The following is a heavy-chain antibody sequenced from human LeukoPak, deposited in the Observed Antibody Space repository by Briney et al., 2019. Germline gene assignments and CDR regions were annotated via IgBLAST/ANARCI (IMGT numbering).Heavy chain of an antibody. CDR1: GGSFSGYY. CDR3: ARGRWLRSAFDY. Sequence: SETLSLTCAVYGGSFSGYYWGWIRQPPGKGLEWIGEINHSGSTNYNPSLKSRVTISVDTSKNQFSLKLSSVTAADTAVYYCARGRWLRSAFDYWGQGTLVTVSS. CDR2: INHSGST. J-gene: IGHJ4*02. V-gene: IGHV4-34*01. D-gene: IGHD5-12*01.